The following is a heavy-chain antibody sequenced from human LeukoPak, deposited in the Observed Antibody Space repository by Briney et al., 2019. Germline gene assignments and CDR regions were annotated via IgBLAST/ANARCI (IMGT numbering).Heavy chain of an antibody. J-gene: IGHJ4*02. CDR1: GFNFNTYA. V-gene: IGHV3-21*01. CDR3: ASGVAAAGTRPPFDY. D-gene: IGHD6-13*01. CDR2: ISSSSSYI. Sequence: PGGSLRLSCVASGFNFNTYAMSWVRQAPGKGLEWVSSISSSSSYIYYADSVKGRFTISRDNAKNSLYLQMNSPRAEDTAVYYCASGVAAAGTRPPFDYWGQGTLVTVSS.